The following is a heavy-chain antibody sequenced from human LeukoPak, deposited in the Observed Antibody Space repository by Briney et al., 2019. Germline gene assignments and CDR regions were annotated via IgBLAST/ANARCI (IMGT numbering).Heavy chain of an antibody. V-gene: IGHV1-2*02. CDR2: INPNSGVT. CDR3: ARSFGPYYYDSSGMRWGFQH. Sequence: ASVKVSCKASGYTFSGFYIHWVRQAPGQGLEWMGWINPNSGVTNYAQKFQGRVTMTRDTSISAAYMELSRLRSDDTAVYYCARSFGPYYYDSSGMRWGFQHWGQGTLVTVSS. CDR1: GYTFSGFY. J-gene: IGHJ1*01. D-gene: IGHD3-22*01.